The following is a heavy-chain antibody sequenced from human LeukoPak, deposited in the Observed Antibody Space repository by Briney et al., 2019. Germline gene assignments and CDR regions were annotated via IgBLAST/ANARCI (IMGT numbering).Heavy chain of an antibody. CDR1: GGSFSGYY. J-gene: IGHJ4*02. CDR3: ARWERRVAN. Sequence: PSETLSLTCAVYGGSFSGYYWSWIRQPAGKGLEWIGRIYTSGSTNYNPSLKSRVTISVDTSKNQFSLKLSSVTAADTAVYYCARWERRVANWGQGTLVTVSS. D-gene: IGHD1-26*01. V-gene: IGHV4-59*10. CDR2: IYTSGST.